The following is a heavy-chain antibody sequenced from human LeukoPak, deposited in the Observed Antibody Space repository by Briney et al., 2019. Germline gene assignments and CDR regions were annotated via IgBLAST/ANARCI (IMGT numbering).Heavy chain of an antibody. CDR3: ARGSSSYGMDV. CDR1: GGSISSGGYS. J-gene: IGHJ6*02. V-gene: IGHV4-61*08. D-gene: IGHD2-15*01. CDR2: IYYSGST. Sequence: SETLSLTCAVSGGSISSGGYSWSWIRQPPGKGLEWIGYIYYSGSTNYNPSLKSRVTISADTSKNQFSLKLSSVTAADTAVYYCARGSSSYGMDVWGQGTTVTVSS.